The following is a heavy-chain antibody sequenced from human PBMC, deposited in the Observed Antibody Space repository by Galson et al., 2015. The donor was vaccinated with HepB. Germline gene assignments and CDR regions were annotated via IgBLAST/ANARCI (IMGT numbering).Heavy chain of an antibody. CDR3: ARDGYSSSWYVRYFDL. CDR1: GFTVSSNY. Sequence: SLRLSCAASGFTVSSNYMSWVRQAPGKGLEWVSVIYSGGSTYYADSVKGRLTISRDNSKNTQYLQMNSLRAEDTAVYYCARDGYSSSWYVRYFDLWGRGTLVTVSS. V-gene: IGHV3-66*01. CDR2: IYSGGST. D-gene: IGHD6-13*01. J-gene: IGHJ2*01.